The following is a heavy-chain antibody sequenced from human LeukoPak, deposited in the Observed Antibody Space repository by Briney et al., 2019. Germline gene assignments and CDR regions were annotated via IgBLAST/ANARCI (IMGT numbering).Heavy chain of an antibody. V-gene: IGHV4-34*01. D-gene: IGHD5-18*01. CDR2: IYHSGST. CDR3: ASRIQLWLLDYYGMDV. J-gene: IGHJ6*02. Sequence: SETLSLTCAVYGGSFSGYYWSWIRQPPGKGLEWIGEIYHSGSTNYNPSLKSRVTISVDTSKNQFSLKLSSVTAADTAVYYCASRIQLWLLDYYGMDVWGQGTTVTVSS. CDR1: GGSFSGYY.